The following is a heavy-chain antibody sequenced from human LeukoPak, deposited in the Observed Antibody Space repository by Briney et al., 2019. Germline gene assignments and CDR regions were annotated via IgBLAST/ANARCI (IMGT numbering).Heavy chain of an antibody. CDR1: GGSISSYY. CDR3: ARENSGSYREFDY. CDR2: IYPSGST. Sequence: SETLSLTCTVSGGSISSYYWTWIRQPAGKGLEWIGRIYPSGSTNYNPSLKSRVTMSVDTSKNQFSLKLSCVTAADTAVYYCARENSGSYREFDYWGQGTLVTVSS. V-gene: IGHV4-4*07. J-gene: IGHJ4*02. D-gene: IGHD1-26*01.